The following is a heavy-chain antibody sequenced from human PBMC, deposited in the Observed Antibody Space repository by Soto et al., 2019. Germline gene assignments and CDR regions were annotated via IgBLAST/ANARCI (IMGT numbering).Heavy chain of an antibody. J-gene: IGHJ5*02. CDR2: INPNSGAT. CDR3: ARFDPGRRGWEYDWFDH. Sequence: QVQLVQSGAEVKKPGASVKVSCKASGYTFTSYSMHWVRQAPGQGLEWMGWINPNSGATKYAQKFQGSVTITRNTSISKAYREVSMLRSDDTAEYYAARFDPGRRGWEYDWFDHWGQGTLVTVSS. V-gene: IGHV1-2*02. CDR1: GYTFTSYS. D-gene: IGHD1-26*01.